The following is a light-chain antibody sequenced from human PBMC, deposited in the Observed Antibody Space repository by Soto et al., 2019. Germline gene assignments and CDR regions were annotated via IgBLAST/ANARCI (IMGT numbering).Light chain of an antibody. CDR3: SSYTSTNTYV. V-gene: IGLV2-14*01. CDR1: SSDVGGYNY. CDR2: DVS. J-gene: IGLJ1*01. Sequence: QSVLTQPASVSGSPGQSITISCTGTSSDVGGYNYVSWYQQHPGKAPKLMIYDVSNRPSGVSNRFSGSKSGNTASLTISGLQAEDEADCYCSSYTSTNTYVFGTGTKVTV.